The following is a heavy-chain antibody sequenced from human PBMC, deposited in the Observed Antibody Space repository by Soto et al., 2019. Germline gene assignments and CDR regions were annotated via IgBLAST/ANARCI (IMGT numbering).Heavy chain of an antibody. CDR3: AITSSLGPPDY. Sequence: PGESLKICCRGAGYNFTTYWIAWVRQMPGKGLEWMGIIYPDDSDTRYSPSFQGHVTFSADKSIYTAYLEWGSLRASDTAMYYCAITSSLGPPDYWGQGTLVTVSS. CDR1: GYNFTTYW. J-gene: IGHJ4*02. D-gene: IGHD3-16*01. CDR2: IYPDDSDT. V-gene: IGHV5-51*01.